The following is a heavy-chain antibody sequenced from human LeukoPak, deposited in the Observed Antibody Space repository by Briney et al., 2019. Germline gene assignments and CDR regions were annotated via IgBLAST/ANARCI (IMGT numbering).Heavy chain of an antibody. CDR2: IIPIFGTA. CDR3: TETSRYYYYYGMDV. Sequence: ASVKVSCKASGGTFSSYAISWVRQAPGQGLEWMGGIIPIFGTANYAQKFQGRVTITADESTSTAYMELSSLRSEDTAVYYCTETSRYYYYYGMDVWGQGTTVTVSS. V-gene: IGHV1-69*13. CDR1: GGTFSSYA. J-gene: IGHJ6*02.